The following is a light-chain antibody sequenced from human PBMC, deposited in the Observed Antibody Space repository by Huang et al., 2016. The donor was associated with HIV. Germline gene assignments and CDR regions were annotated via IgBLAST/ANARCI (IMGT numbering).Light chain of an antibody. CDR2: MAS. CDR1: RSLLFASNSKNF. Sequence: PDSLAVSLGEMATLTCRSSRSLLFASNSKNFLAWYQQKPGQSPKLLMYMASVRESGVPERFTGSGSGTEFTLTIASLQAEDVAVYYCQQFYNMPYTFGRGTRLEI. J-gene: IGKJ2*01. CDR3: QQFYNMPYT. V-gene: IGKV4-1*01.